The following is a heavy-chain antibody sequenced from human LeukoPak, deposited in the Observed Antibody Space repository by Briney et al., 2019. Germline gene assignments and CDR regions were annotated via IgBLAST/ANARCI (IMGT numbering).Heavy chain of an antibody. V-gene: IGHV3-74*01. CDR3: ARERPNSSSWYARWFDP. CDR2: INSDGINT. J-gene: IGHJ5*02. CDR1: GFTFSNYW. D-gene: IGHD6-13*01. Sequence: PGGSLRLSCAASGFTFSNYWMHWVRQAPGKGLVWVSRINSDGINTSYADSVKGRFTISRDNAKNTLNLQMNSLRAEDTAVYYCARERPNSSSWYARWFDPWGQGTLVTVSS.